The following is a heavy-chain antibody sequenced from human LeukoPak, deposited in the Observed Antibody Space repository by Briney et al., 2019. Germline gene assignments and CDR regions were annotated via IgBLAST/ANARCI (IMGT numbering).Heavy chain of an antibody. Sequence: ASVKVSCKASGYTFTGYYMHWVRQAPGQGLEWVGWINPNSGGTNYAQKFQGRVTMTMDTSISTAYMELSRLRSDDTAVYYCARDPGYYGSGSYYNPFDYWGQGTLVTVSS. J-gene: IGHJ4*02. CDR1: GYTFTGYY. CDR3: ARDPGYYGSGSYYNPFDY. D-gene: IGHD3-10*01. CDR2: INPNSGGT. V-gene: IGHV1-2*02.